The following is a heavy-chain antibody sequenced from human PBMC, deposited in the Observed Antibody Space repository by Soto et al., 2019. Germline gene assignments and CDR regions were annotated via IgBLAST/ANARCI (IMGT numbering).Heavy chain of an antibody. D-gene: IGHD2-15*01. CDR2: INYRGTT. CDR3: ARDAPGVAPY. V-gene: IGHV4-31*03. CDR1: GGSIINGDTY. J-gene: IGHJ4*02. Sequence: QVQLQESGPGLVKPSQTLSLTCTVSGGSIINGDTYLNWIRQHPEKGLEWMGYINYRGTTNYNPALKSRILISIHTSKNQFSLRLTSVTAADTAVYYCARDAPGVAPYWGQGTLVTVSS.